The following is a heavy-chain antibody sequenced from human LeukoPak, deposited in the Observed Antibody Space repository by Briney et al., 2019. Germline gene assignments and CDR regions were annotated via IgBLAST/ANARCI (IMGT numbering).Heavy chain of an antibody. J-gene: IGHJ4*02. CDR1: GFTFSSYA. V-gene: IGHV3-23*01. CDR3: AEKEYYDILTGYYPYYFDY. Sequence: GGSLRLSCAASGFTFSSYAISWVRQAPGKGLEWVSAISGSGGSTYYADSVKGRFTISRDNSKNTLYLQMNSLRAEDTAVYYCAEKEYYDILTGYYPYYFDYWGQGTLVTVSS. CDR2: ISGSGGST. D-gene: IGHD3-9*01.